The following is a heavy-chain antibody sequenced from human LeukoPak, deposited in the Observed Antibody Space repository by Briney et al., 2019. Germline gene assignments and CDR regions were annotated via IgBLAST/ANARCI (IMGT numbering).Heavy chain of an antibody. CDR3: ARMPGSGSYDPFDY. D-gene: IGHD1-26*01. Sequence: SVKVSFKASGCTFSSYAISWVRQAPGQGLEWMGGIIPIFGTANYAQKFQGRVKITADESTSTAYMELSSLRSEDTAVYYCARMPGSGSYDPFDYWGQGTLVTVSS. J-gene: IGHJ4*02. V-gene: IGHV1-69*13. CDR2: IIPIFGTA. CDR1: GCTFSSYA.